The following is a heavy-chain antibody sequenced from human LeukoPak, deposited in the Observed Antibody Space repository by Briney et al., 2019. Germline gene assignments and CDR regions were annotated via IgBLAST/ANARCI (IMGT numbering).Heavy chain of an antibody. D-gene: IGHD2-8*01. CDR2: IYYSGST. CDR3: ARDVSPNGVVDY. CDR1: GDSISSGAYY. Sequence: SETLSLTCTVSGDSISSGAYYWGRIRQPPGKGLEWIGSIYYSGSTYYNPSLKSRVTVSVDTSKNQFSLKLSPVTAADTAVYYCARDVSPNGVVDYWGQGTLVTVSS. J-gene: IGHJ4*02. V-gene: IGHV4-39*07.